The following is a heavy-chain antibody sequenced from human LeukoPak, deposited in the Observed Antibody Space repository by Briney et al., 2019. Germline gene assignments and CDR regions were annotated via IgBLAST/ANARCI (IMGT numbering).Heavy chain of an antibody. Sequence: SETLSLTCIVSGGSISSYYWSWIRQPPGKGLEWIGYIYYSGSTDYNTSLKSRVTISVDTSKNQFSLKLSSVTAADTAVYYCARWITGTLYFDYWGQGTLVTVSS. CDR1: GGSISSYY. J-gene: IGHJ4*02. D-gene: IGHD1-20*01. CDR2: IYYSGST. CDR3: ARWITGTLYFDY. V-gene: IGHV4-59*12.